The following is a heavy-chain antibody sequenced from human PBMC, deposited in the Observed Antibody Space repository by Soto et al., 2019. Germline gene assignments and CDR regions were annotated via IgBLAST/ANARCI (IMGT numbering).Heavy chain of an antibody. Sequence: EVQLVESGGDLVQPGGSLRLSCAASGFTFSDHYMDWVRQAPGKGLEWVGRIRNKANSYTTEYAASIRGRFTISRDDSKNSVYLRMNSLKTEDTAVYYCARILLGRGSGSQIDYWGQGTLVTVSS. J-gene: IGHJ4*02. V-gene: IGHV3-72*01. CDR3: ARILLGRGSGSQIDY. CDR2: IRNKANSYTT. D-gene: IGHD3-10*01. CDR1: GFTFSDHY.